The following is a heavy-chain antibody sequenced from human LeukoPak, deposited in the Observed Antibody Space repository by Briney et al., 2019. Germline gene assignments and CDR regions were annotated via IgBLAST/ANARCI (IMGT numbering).Heavy chain of an antibody. CDR1: GFTFSSYW. Sequence: PGGSLRLSCAASGFTFSSYWMGWVRQAPGKGLEWVANIKQDGSEKYYVDSVKGRFTISRDNAKNSLYLQMNSLRAEDTAVYYCARSGARIAARIFHAFDIWGQGTMVTVSS. V-gene: IGHV3-7*01. D-gene: IGHD6-6*01. CDR2: IKQDGSEK. CDR3: ARSGARIAARIFHAFDI. J-gene: IGHJ3*02.